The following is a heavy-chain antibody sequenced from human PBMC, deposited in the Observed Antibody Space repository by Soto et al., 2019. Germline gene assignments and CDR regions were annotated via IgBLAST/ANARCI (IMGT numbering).Heavy chain of an antibody. D-gene: IGHD3-10*01. CDR1: GFTFGDYA. CDR2: IRGKAYGGTT. Sequence: GSLELSCTSSGFTFGDYAMSWFRQAPGKGLEWVGFIRGKAYGGTTEYAASVKGRFTISRDDSKSIAYLQMNSLKAEDTAVYYCTRPRTTMVRGDRVDWFDPWGQGTLVTVSS. V-gene: IGHV3-49*03. CDR3: TRPRTTMVRGDRVDWFDP. J-gene: IGHJ5*02.